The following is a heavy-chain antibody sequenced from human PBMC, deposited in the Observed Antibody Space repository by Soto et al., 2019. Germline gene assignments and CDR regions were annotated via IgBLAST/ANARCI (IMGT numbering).Heavy chain of an antibody. V-gene: IGHV2-26*01. CDR3: ARIAVTIFGVVTEYGMDV. Sequence: GPTLVNATETLTLTCTVSGFSLSNAIMGVSWIRQPPGKALEWLAHIFSNDEKSYSTSLKSRLTISKDTSKSQVVLTMTNMDPVDTATYYCARIAVTIFGVVTEYGMDVWGQGTTVTV. D-gene: IGHD3-3*01. CDR1: GFSLSNAIMG. J-gene: IGHJ6*02. CDR2: IFSNDEK.